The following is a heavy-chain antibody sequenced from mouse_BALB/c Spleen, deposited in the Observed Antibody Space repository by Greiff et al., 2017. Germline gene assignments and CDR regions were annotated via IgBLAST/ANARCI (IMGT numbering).Heavy chain of an antibody. CDR3: ARSYYYGSSRWYFDV. J-gene: IGHJ1*01. Sequence: EVQLVESGGGLVQPGGSRKLSCAASGFTFSSFGMHWVRQAPEKGLEWVAYISSGSSTIYYADTVKGRFTISRDNPKNTLFLQMTSLRSEDTAMYYCARSYYYGSSRWYFDVWGAGTTVTVSS. CDR1: GFTFSSFG. V-gene: IGHV5-17*02. D-gene: IGHD1-1*01. CDR2: ISSGSSTI.